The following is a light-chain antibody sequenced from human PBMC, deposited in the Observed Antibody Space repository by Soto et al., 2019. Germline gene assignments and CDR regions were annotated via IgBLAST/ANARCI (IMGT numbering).Light chain of an antibody. V-gene: IGLV2-14*03. CDR2: DVS. J-gene: IGLJ1*01. Sequence: QSVLTQPASVSGSPGQSITISCTGTSSDIGDYNYVSWYQHHPGKAPKLMIYDVSDRPSGVSNRFSGSKSANTASLTISGLQAEDEADYYCSSYTSSSTFFGTGTKLTVL. CDR1: SSDIGDYNY. CDR3: SSYTSSSTF.